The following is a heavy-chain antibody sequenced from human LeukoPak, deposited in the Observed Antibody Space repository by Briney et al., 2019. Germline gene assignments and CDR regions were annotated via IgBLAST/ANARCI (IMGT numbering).Heavy chain of an antibody. Sequence: SETLSLTCTVSGVSISSSSYYWGWIRQPPGKGLEWIGRIYYSGSTYYNPSLKSRVTISVDTSKNQFSLKLSSVTAADTAVYYCARLGSGWFGSLDYWGQGTLVTVSS. CDR2: IYYSGST. J-gene: IGHJ4*02. D-gene: IGHD6-19*01. CDR3: ARLGSGWFGSLDY. V-gene: IGHV4-39*01. CDR1: GVSISSSSYY.